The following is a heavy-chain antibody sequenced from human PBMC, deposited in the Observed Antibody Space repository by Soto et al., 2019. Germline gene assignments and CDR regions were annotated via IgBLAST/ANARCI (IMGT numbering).Heavy chain of an antibody. CDR3: ARDPQPVLRFLEWLASYYYYGMDV. CDR2: ISYDGSNK. J-gene: IGHJ6*02. D-gene: IGHD3-3*01. CDR1: GFTFSSYA. V-gene: IGHV3-30-3*01. Sequence: HLGGSLRLSCAASGFTFSSYAMHWVRQAPGKGLEWVAVISYDGSNKYYADSVKGRFTISRDNSKNTLYLQMNSLRAEDTAVYYCARDPQPVLRFLEWLASYYYYGMDVWGQGTTVTVSS.